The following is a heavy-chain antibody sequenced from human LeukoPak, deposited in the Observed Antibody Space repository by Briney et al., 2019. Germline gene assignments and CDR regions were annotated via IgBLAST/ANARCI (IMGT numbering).Heavy chain of an antibody. CDR3: ARAPRYCSGGSCPPRTSWYFDL. CDR1: GFTFSSYW. D-gene: IGHD2-15*01. V-gene: IGHV3-7*01. J-gene: IGHJ2*01. Sequence: GGSLRLSCAASGFTFSSYWMSWVRQAPGKGLEWVANIKQDGSEKYYVDSVKGRFTISRDNAKNSLYLQMNSLRAEDTAVYYCARAPRYCSGGSCPPRTSWYFDLWGRGTLVTVSS. CDR2: IKQDGSEK.